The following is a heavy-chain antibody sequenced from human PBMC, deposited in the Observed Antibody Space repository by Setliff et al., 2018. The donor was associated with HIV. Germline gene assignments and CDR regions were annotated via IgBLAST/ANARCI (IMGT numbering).Heavy chain of an antibody. CDR2: IYTSGST. CDR1: GGSISSFY. V-gene: IGHV4-4*09. D-gene: IGHD3-22*01. CDR3: ARSPSYYYDTSGIFYGSHFDH. J-gene: IGHJ4*02. Sequence: LSLTCTVSGGSISSFYWSWIRQPPGKGLEWIGYIYTSGSTNYNPSLKSRVAISVDTSKNQFSLKLSSVTAADTAVYYCARSPSYYYDTSGIFYGSHFDHWGQGALVTVSS.